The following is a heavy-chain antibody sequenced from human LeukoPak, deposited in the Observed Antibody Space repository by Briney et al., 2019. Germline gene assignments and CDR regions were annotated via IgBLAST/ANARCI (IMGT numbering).Heavy chain of an antibody. CDR1: GNSFGDYY. Sequence: PSETLSLTCTVSGNSFGDYYCSWIRQPAGKGLGWIGRIYTSGSTTYNPSLKSRVTMSVDTSKSQFSLNLMSVTAADTAVYYCTRDTGTTGEVKFDPWGQGTLVTVSS. J-gene: IGHJ5*02. V-gene: IGHV4-4*07. CDR3: TRDTGTTGEVKFDP. D-gene: IGHD4-17*01. CDR2: IYTSGST.